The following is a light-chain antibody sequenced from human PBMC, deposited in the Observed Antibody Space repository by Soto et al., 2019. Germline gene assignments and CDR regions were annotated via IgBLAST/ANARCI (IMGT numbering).Light chain of an antibody. J-gene: IGKJ1*01. V-gene: IGKV1-39*01. CDR1: QSISSY. CDR2: AAS. Sequence: DIQMTQSPSSLSASVGDRVTITCRASQSISSYLNWYQQKPGKAPKLLIYAASSLQSGVPSRFSGSGSGTDFTLTISSLGPEDFAVYYCQQYTDWPLTFGQGTKVEVK. CDR3: QQYTDWPLT.